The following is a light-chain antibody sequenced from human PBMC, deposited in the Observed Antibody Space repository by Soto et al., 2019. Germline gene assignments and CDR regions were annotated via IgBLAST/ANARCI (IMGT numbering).Light chain of an antibody. Sequence: EILLTQSPASLSVSPGETATASYRASLLARYNIAWYEDKRRHDRRHLMYGDSTRATGIPARFSGSGSGTEFTLTISSLQSEDFAVYYCQQYNNWPWTFGQGTKVDIK. CDR3: QQYNNWPWT. V-gene: IGKV3-15*01. CDR2: GDS. J-gene: IGKJ1*01. CDR1: LLARYN.